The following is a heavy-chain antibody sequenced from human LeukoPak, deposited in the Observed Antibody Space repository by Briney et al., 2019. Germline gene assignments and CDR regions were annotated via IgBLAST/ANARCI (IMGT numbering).Heavy chain of an antibody. CDR1: GFTFSSYG. CDR3: AKNSGSDYYYYMDV. V-gene: IGHV3-23*01. Sequence: GGSLRLSCAASGFTFSSYGMSWVRQAPGKGLEWVSAISGSGGSTYYADSVKGRFTISRDNSKDTLYLQMNSLRAEDTAVYYCAKNSGSDYYYYMDVWGKGTTVTVSS. CDR2: ISGSGGST. D-gene: IGHD1-26*01. J-gene: IGHJ6*03.